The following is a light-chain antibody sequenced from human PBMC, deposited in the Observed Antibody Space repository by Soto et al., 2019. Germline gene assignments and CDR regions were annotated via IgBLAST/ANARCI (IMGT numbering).Light chain of an antibody. J-gene: IGKJ1*01. CDR3: QQRSNWPPT. CDR1: QSVSSY. CDR2: DAS. Sequence: EIVLTQSPATLSLSRGERATLSCRASQSVSSYLAWYQQKPGQAPRLLIYDASNRATGIPARFSGSGSATDFTLTISSLEPEDFAVYYCQQRSNWPPTFGQGTTVEIK. V-gene: IGKV3-11*01.